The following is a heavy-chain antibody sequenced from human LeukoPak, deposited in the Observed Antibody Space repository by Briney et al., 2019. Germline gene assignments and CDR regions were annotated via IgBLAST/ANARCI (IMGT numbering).Heavy chain of an antibody. CDR2: INSDGSFT. CDR1: GFTFSSYW. V-gene: IGHV3-74*01. CDR3: ARVQLGVGADG. D-gene: IGHD1-26*01. J-gene: IGHJ4*02. Sequence: GGSLRLSCAASGFTFSSYWMHWVRQAPGKGRVWVSRINSDGSFTTYADSVKGRFTISRDNAKNMLYLQMNSLRAEDTAVYYCARVQLGVGADGWGQGTLVTVSS.